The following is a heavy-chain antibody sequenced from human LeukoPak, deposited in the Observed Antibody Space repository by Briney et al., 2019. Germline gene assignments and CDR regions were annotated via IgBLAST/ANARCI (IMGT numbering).Heavy chain of an antibody. CDR2: IYHSGST. CDR1: GGSISSGGYS. Sequence: PSETLSLTCAVSGGSISSGGYSWSWIRQPPGKGLEWIGYIYHSGSTYYNPSLKSRVTISVDRSKNQFSLKLSSVTAADTAVYYCARLGDGKSLYYYYYGMDVWGQGTTVTVSS. V-gene: IGHV4-30-2*01. J-gene: IGHJ6*02. CDR3: ARLGDGKSLYYYYYGMDV. D-gene: IGHD2-21*02.